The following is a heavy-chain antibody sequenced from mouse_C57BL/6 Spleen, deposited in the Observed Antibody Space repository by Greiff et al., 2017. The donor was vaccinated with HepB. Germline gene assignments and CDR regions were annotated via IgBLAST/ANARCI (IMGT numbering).Heavy chain of an antibody. CDR1: GFNIKDYY. V-gene: IGHV14-1*01. J-gene: IGHJ2*01. CDR3: TPAYSRGY. CDR2: IDPEDGDT. Sequence: VHVKQSGAELVRPGASVKLSCTASGFNIKDYYMHWVKQRPEQGLEWIGRIDPEDGDTEYAPKFQGKATMTADTSSNTAYLQLSSLTSEDTAVYYCTPAYSRGYWGQGTTLTVSS. D-gene: IGHD2-10*01.